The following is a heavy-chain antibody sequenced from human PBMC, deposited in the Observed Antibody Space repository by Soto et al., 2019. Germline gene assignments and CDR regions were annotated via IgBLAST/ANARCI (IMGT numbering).Heavy chain of an antibody. CDR2: ISSSSSYI. D-gene: IGHD4-17*01. J-gene: IGHJ4*02. V-gene: IGHV3-21*01. CDR1: VFTFISYS. CDR3: ARPPTTVTTNYLDY. Sequence: GGSLRLSCASSVFTFISYSMNWVRQAPGKGLEWVSSISSSSSYIYYADSVKGRFTISRDNAKNSLYLQMNSLRAEDTAVYYCARPPTTVTTNYLDYWGQGTLVTVSS.